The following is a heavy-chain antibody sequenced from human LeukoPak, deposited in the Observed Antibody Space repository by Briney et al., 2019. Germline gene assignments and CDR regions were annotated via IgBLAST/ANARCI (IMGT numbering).Heavy chain of an antibody. V-gene: IGHV3-30*02. CDR3: AKDSAYYYDSSGYHYD. Sequence: GGSLRLSCAASGFSFSSYGMHWVRQAPGKGLEWVAFIRYDGTNKYYADSVKGRFTISRDNSKNTLYLQMNSLRAEDTAMYYCAKDSAYYYDSSGYHYDWGQGTLVTVSS. CDR1: GFSFSSYG. CDR2: IRYDGTNK. J-gene: IGHJ4*02. D-gene: IGHD3-22*01.